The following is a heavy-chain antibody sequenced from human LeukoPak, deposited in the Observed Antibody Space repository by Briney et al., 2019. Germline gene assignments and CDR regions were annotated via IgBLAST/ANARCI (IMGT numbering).Heavy chain of an antibody. CDR3: ARDRRPREEERNWFDP. CDR1: GHTFTSYG. Sequence: ASVKVSCTASGHTFTSYGISWVRQAPGQGLEWMGWISAYNGNTNYAQTPQGRVTMTTDTSTSTAYMELRSLRSDDTAVYYCARDRRPREEERNWFDPWGQGTLVTVSS. V-gene: IGHV1-18*01. D-gene: IGHD1-26*01. CDR2: ISAYNGNT. J-gene: IGHJ5*02.